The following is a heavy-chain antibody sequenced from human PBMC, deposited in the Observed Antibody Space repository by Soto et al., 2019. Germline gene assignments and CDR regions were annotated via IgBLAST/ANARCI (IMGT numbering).Heavy chain of an antibody. CDR1: GYTFTNYD. CDR2: ISAYNGNT. V-gene: IGHV1-18*04. CDR3: ARALGSTSSGWFDP. D-gene: IGHD3-10*01. Sequence: ASVKVSCKASGYTFTNYDISWVRQAPGQGLEWMGWISAYNGNTNYAQKVQGRVTMTTDTSTTTAYMELRSLRSDATAVSYCARALGSTSSGWFDPWGQGTLVTVSS. J-gene: IGHJ5*02.